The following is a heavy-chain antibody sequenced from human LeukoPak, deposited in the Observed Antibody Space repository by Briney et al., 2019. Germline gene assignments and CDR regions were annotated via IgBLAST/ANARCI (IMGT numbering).Heavy chain of an antibody. CDR1: GGSMSPYH. J-gene: IGHJ4*02. V-gene: IGHV4-59*08. Sequence: SETLSLTCTVSGGSMSPYHWGWIRQPPGKGLEWTGYIYYSGSTNYNPTLNSRVTISVDTSKNQFSLRLSSVTAADTAIYYCARAVSGRFDYWGQGTLVTVSS. CDR3: ARAVSGRFDY. CDR2: IYYSGST. D-gene: IGHD6-19*01.